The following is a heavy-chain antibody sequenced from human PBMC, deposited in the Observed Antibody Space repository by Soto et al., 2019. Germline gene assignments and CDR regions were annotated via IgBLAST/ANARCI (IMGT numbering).Heavy chain of an antibody. CDR3: ARDLDASGSYYSDD. CDR1: GYTFSSIG. CDR2: ISPHKGDT. V-gene: IGHV1-18*01. Sequence: ASVKVSCPTSGYTFSSIGISWVRQAPGQGLEWMGWISPHKGDTYYAQRLQGRLTMTTDTSTSTAYMELRNLRSDDTAVYFCARDLDASGSYYSDDWGQGTLVTV. J-gene: IGHJ1*01. D-gene: IGHD3-10*01.